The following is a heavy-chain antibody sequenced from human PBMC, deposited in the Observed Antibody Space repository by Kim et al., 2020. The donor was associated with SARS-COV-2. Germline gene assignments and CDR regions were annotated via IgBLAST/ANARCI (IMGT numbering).Heavy chain of an antibody. D-gene: IGHD2-2*01. CDR1: GFTFSSYW. V-gene: IGHV3-7*03. Sequence: GGSLRLSCAASGFTFSSYWMSWVRQAPGKGLEWVANIKQDGSEKYYVDSVKGRFTISRDNAKNSLYLQMNSLRAEDTAVYYCARDGDCSSTSCYGDFDYWGQGTLVTVSS. CDR3: ARDGDCSSTSCYGDFDY. J-gene: IGHJ4*02. CDR2: IKQDGSEK.